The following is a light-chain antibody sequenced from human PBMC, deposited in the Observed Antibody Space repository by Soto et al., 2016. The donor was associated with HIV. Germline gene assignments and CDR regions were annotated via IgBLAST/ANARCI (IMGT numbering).Light chain of an antibody. Sequence: SYELTQPPSVSVSPGQTASVTCSGDELGDKYACWYQQKPGQSPVLVIYQDTKRPSGIPERFSGSNSGNTATLTISGTQAMDEADYYCQAWDTGTVVFGGGTKADRP. CDR2: QDT. J-gene: IGLJ2*01. CDR3: QAWDTGTVV. V-gene: IGLV3-1*01. CDR1: ELGDKY.